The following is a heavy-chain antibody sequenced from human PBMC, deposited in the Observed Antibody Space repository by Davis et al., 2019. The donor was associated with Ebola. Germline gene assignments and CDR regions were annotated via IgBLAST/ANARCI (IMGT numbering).Heavy chain of an antibody. D-gene: IGHD4-17*01. CDR1: GYSFTSYW. J-gene: IGHJ4*02. V-gene: IGHV5-10-1*01. Sequence: GGSLRLSCKGSGYSFTSYWIGWVRQMPGKGLEWMGRIDPRDSYANYSPSFQGHVTLSVDKSTSTAYLQWSSLKASDTAMYFCARQSYGDYWGQGTLVTVSS. CDR2: IDPRDSYA. CDR3: ARQSYGDY.